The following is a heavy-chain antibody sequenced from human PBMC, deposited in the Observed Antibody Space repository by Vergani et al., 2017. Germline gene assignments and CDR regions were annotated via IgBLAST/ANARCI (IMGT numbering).Heavy chain of an antibody. V-gene: IGHV3-15*01. Sequence: EVQLVESGGGLVKPGGSLRLSCAASGFTFSNAWMSWVRQAPGKGLEWVGRIKSKTDGGTTDYAAPVKGRFTISRDDAKNTLYLQMNSLKTEDTAVYYCTTDRLPASYYDFWSGYYAPVDYWGQGTLVTVSS. CDR1: GFTFSNAW. CDR3: TTDRLPASYYDFWSGYYAPVDY. J-gene: IGHJ4*02. CDR2: IKSKTDGGTT. D-gene: IGHD3-3*01.